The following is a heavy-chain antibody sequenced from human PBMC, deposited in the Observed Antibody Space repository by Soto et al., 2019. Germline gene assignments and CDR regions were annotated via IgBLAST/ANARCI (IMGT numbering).Heavy chain of an antibody. D-gene: IGHD5-18*01. CDR2: ISNSGDII. Sequence: GGPLRLSCAASGFTLSDYYMAWIRQAPGKGLEWVSYISNSGDIIYYADSVKGRFTISRDNAKKSLFLQMSSLRAEDTAVYYCARRSVDTAMSFDYWGQGTLVTVSS. V-gene: IGHV3-11*01. CDR1: GFTLSDYY. CDR3: ARRSVDTAMSFDY. J-gene: IGHJ4*02.